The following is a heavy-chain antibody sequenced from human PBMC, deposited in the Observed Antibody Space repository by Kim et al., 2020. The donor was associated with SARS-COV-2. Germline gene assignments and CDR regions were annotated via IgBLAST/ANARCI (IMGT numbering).Heavy chain of an antibody. CDR1: GFTFDDYA. D-gene: IGHD1-26*01. Sequence: GGSLRLSCAASGFTFDDYAMHWVRQAPGKGLEWVSGISWNSGSIGYADSVKGRFTISRDNAKNSLYLQMNSLRAEDTALYYCAKVRSGSYIDYWGQGTLVTVSS. V-gene: IGHV3-9*01. CDR2: ISWNSGSI. J-gene: IGHJ4*02. CDR3: AKVRSGSYIDY.